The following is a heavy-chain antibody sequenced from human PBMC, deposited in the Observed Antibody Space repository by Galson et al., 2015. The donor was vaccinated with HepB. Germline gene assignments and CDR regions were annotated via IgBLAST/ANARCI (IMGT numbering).Heavy chain of an antibody. J-gene: IGHJ2*01. Sequence: SLRFSCAASGFTFRNYGMHWVRQAPGKGLEWVTVIWYDGSNKYYVDSVKGRFTISRDNSKNMVSLQMNSLRAEDTAVYYCARDRSERYFDLWGRGTLVTVSS. CDR1: GFTFRNYG. D-gene: IGHD5-24*01. CDR2: IWYDGSNK. V-gene: IGHV3-33*01. CDR3: ARDRSERYFDL.